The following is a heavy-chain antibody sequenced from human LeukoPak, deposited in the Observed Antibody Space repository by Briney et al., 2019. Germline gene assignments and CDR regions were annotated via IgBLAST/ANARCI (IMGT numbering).Heavy chain of an antibody. CDR3: AKGPPRLWLYLVDY. Sequence: GGSLRLSCAASGFTFCSYAMSSVRRAPGKGLEWVSALSGSGGSTYYADSVKGRFTISRDNSKNTLYLQMNSLRAEDTAVYYCAKGPPRLWLYLVDYWGQGTLVTVSS. J-gene: IGHJ4*02. V-gene: IGHV3-23*01. CDR2: LSGSGGST. D-gene: IGHD5-18*01. CDR1: GFTFCSYA.